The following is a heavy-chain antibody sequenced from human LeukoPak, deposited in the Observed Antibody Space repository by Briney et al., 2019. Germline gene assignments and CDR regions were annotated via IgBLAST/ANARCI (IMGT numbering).Heavy chain of an antibody. D-gene: IGHD3-22*01. CDR1: GFTVSSNY. CDR2: ITSKIAGGTT. V-gene: IGHV3-15*07. CDR3: ALGSNRDDSSDFDC. J-gene: IGHJ4*02. Sequence: GGSLRLSCAASGFTVSSNYMNWVRQAPGKGPEWVGRITSKIAGGTTQFAAPVNGRFTISRDDSKNTLYLQMNSLKIEDTAVYYCALGSNRDDSSDFDCWGQGTLVTVSS.